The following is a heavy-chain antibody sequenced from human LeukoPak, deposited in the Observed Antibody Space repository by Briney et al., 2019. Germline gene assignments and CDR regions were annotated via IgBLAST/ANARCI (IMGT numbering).Heavy chain of an antibody. CDR2: INHSGST. D-gene: IGHD2/OR15-2a*01. J-gene: IGHJ3*02. V-gene: IGHV4-34*01. CDR1: GGSFSGYY. Sequence: SETLSLTCAVYGGSFSGYYWSWIRQPPGKGLEWIGEINHSGSTNYNPSLKSRVTISVDTSKNQFSLKLSSVTAADTAVYYCARDVLLGAFDIWGQGTMVTVSS. CDR3: ARDVLLGAFDI.